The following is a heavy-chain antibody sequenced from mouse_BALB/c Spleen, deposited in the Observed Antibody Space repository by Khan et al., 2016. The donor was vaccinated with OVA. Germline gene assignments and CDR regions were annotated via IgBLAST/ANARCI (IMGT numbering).Heavy chain of an antibody. CDR2: IWGGGST. J-gene: IGHJ4*01. CDR3: AKGIWSYYFALDY. D-gene: IGHD1-1*02. V-gene: IGHV2-6-5*01. CDR1: GFSLTDYD. Sequence: QVQLQQPGPGLVAPSQSLSITCTVSGFSLTDYDVSWIRQPPGKGLEWLGVIWGGGSTYYNSALKSRLSINKDNSKSQVFLKMNSLQTDDTAMYYCAKGIWSYYFALDYWGQGTSVTVSS.